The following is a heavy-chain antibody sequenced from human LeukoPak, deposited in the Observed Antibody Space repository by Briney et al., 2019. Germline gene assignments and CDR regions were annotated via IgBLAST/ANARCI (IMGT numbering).Heavy chain of an antibody. CDR1: GFTFSSYG. D-gene: IGHD3-22*01. CDR2: ISYDGSNK. Sequence: PGGSLRLSCAASGFTFSSYGMHWVRQAPGKGLEWVAVISYDGSNKYYADSVKGRFTISRDNSKNTVYLQMNSLRAEDTALYHCVRVLSGSWDWFDPWGQGTLVTVSS. J-gene: IGHJ5*02. V-gene: IGHV3-30*03. CDR3: VRVLSGSWDWFDP.